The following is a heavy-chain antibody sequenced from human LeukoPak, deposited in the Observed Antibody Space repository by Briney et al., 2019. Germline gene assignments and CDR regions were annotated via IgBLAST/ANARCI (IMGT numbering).Heavy chain of an antibody. J-gene: IGHJ3*02. D-gene: IGHD4-17*01. CDR2: IKQDGSEK. Sequence: GGSLRLSCAASGFTFSSYWMSWVRQAPGKGLEWVANIKQDGSEKYYVDSVKGRFTISRDNAKNSLYLQMNSLRAEDTAVYYCAKDPNGDYVGAFDTWGQGTMVIVSS. CDR3: AKDPNGDYVGAFDT. V-gene: IGHV3-7*01. CDR1: GFTFSSYW.